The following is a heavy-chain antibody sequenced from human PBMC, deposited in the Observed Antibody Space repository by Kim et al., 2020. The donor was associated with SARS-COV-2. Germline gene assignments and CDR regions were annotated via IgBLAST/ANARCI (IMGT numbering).Heavy chain of an antibody. D-gene: IGHD3-3*01. CDR1: GGSISSGGYY. V-gene: IGHV4-31*03. CDR2: IYYSGST. J-gene: IGHJ4*02. Sequence: SETLSLTCTVSGGSISSGGYYWSWIRQHPGKGLEWIGYIYYSGSTYYNPSLKSRVTISVDTSKNQFSLKLSSVTAADTAVYYCARSRLGWIVGRSRVVPFDYWGQGTLVTVSS. CDR3: ARSRLGWIVGRSRVVPFDY.